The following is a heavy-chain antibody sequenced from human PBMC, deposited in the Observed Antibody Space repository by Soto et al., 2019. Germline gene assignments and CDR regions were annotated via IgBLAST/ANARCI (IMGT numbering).Heavy chain of an antibody. V-gene: IGHV3-33*01. D-gene: IGHD1-7*01. Sequence: GGSLRLSCVASGFTFSSYGMHWVRQAPGKGLEWVAVIWFDGSNKYYADSVKGRFTISRDNSKNTLYLQMNSLRAGDTAVYYCASSGTSAIYIDYFDYWGQGTLVTVSS. J-gene: IGHJ4*02. CDR1: GFTFSSYG. CDR2: IWFDGSNK. CDR3: ASSGTSAIYIDYFDY.